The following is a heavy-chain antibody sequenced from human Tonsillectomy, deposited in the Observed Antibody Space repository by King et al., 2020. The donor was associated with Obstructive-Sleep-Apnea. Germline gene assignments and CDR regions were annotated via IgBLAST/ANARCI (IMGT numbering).Heavy chain of an antibody. CDR1: GGSISSSSYY. V-gene: IGHV4-39*07. Sequence: QLQESGPGLVKPSETLSLTCTVSGGSISSSSYYWGWIRQPPGKGLEWIGSIYYSGSTYYNPSLKSRVTISVDTSKNQFSLKLSPVTAADTAVYYCARVAEQLPQPPYYYYGMDVWGQGTTVTVSS. D-gene: IGHD6-13*01. CDR2: IYYSGST. J-gene: IGHJ6*02. CDR3: ARVAEQLPQPPYYYYGMDV.